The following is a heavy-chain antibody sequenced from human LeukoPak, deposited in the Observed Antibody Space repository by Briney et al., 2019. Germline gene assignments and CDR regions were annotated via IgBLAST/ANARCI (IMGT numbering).Heavy chain of an antibody. Sequence: GASVKVSCKASGYTFTSYGISWVRQAPGQGLEWMGWISAYNGNTNYAQKLQGRVTMTTDKSTSTAYMELRSLRSDDTAVYYCARALYDYGSSGYFAYYYYMDVWGKKRTVTISS. V-gene: IGHV1-18*01. CDR2: ISAYNGNT. J-gene: IGHJ6*03. CDR3: ARALYDYGSSGYFAYYYYMDV. D-gene: IGHD3-22*01. CDR1: GYTFTSYG.